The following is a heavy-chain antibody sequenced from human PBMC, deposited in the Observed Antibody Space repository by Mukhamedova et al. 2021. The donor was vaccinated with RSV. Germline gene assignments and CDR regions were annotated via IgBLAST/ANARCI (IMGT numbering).Heavy chain of an antibody. CDR3: ARDHTYYDFWSGYYTGGMDV. Sequence: VSSISSSSYIYYADSVKGRFTISRDNAKNSLYLQMNSLRAEDTAVYYCARDHTYYDFWSGYYTGGMDVWGQGTTVTVSS. V-gene: IGHV3-69-1*01. D-gene: IGHD3-3*01. J-gene: IGHJ6*02. CDR2: ISSSSYI.